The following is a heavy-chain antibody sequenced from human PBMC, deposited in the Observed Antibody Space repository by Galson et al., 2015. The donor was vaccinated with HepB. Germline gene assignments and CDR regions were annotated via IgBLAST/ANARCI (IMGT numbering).Heavy chain of an antibody. CDR3: ARAKQLTGDVFDI. V-gene: IGHV1-46*04. CDR2: INPSGGST. Sequence: SVKVSCKASGHTFTSYYMHWVRQAPGQGLEWMGIINPSGGSTSYAQKLQGRVTMTRDTSTSTVYMELSSLRSEDTAVYYCARAKQLTGDVFDIWGQGTMVTVSS. CDR1: GHTFTSYY. D-gene: IGHD7-27*01. J-gene: IGHJ3*02.